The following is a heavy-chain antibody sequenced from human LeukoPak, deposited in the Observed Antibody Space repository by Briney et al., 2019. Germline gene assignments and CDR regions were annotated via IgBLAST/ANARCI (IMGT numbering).Heavy chain of an antibody. D-gene: IGHD6-13*01. CDR1: GGSISSYY. V-gene: IGHV4-4*07. Sequence: PSETLSLTCTVSGGSISSYYWSWIRQPAGKGLEWIGRIYTSGSTNYNPSLKSRVTVSVDTSKNQFSLKLSSVTAADTAVYYCAREVNSSTWRPLDFWGQGTLVTVSS. J-gene: IGHJ4*02. CDR3: AREVNSSTWRPLDF. CDR2: IYTSGST.